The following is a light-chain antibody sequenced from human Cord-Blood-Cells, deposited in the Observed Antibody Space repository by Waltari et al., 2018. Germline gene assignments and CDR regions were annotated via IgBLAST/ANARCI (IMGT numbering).Light chain of an antibody. CDR1: RGSIPSNY. CDR2: EDN. V-gene: IGLV6-57*01. Sequence: NFMLTQPHSVSESPGKTVTISCTSSRGSIPSNYVQWYQQRPGSSPTTVIYEDNQRPSGVPDRFSGSIDSSSNSASLTISGLKTEDEADYYCQSYDSSNHGVFGGGTKLTVL. J-gene: IGLJ2*01. CDR3: QSYDSSNHGV.